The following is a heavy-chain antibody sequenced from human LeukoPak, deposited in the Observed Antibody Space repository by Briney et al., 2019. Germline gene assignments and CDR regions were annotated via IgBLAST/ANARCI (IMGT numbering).Heavy chain of an antibody. V-gene: IGHV3-21*01. CDR3: AREGYQLLFGY. Sequence: PGRSLRLSCAASGFTFSSYGMHWVRQAPGKGLEWVSSISSSSSYIYYADSVKGRFTISRDNAKNSLYLQMNSLRAEDTAVYYCAREGYQLLFGYWGQGTLVTVSS. J-gene: IGHJ4*02. D-gene: IGHD2-2*01. CDR1: GFTFSSYG. CDR2: ISSSSSYI.